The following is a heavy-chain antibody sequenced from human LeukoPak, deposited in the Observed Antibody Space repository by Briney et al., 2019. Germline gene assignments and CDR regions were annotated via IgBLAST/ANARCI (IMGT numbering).Heavy chain of an antibody. CDR1: GGSISSYY. CDR2: IYYSGST. CDR3: ARAPRRNWFDP. Sequence: SETLSLTCTVSGGSISSYYWSWIRQPPGKGLEWIGYIYYSGSTNYNPSLKSRVTISVDTSKNQFSLKLSSVTAADTAVYYCARAPRRNWFDPWGQGTLVTVSS. J-gene: IGHJ5*02. V-gene: IGHV4-59*08.